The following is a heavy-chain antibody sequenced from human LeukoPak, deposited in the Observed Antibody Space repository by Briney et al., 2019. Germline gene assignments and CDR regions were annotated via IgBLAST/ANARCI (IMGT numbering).Heavy chain of an antibody. V-gene: IGHV4-30-4*01. D-gene: IGHD6-19*01. J-gene: IGHJ4*02. CDR3: ARGLGAVGSQDRLELGY. CDR2: IYYRGST. CDR1: GDSISSGDYY. Sequence: PPETLSLTCTVSGDSISSGDYYWNWIRQPPGKGLEWIGYIYYRGSTYYVPALQTRLTISLDTSKHQISLKLSSVTAAATVLHYCARGLGAVGSQDRLELGYWGGETLVTVSP.